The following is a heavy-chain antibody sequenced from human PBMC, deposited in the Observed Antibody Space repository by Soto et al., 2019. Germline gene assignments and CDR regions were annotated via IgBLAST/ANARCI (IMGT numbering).Heavy chain of an antibody. CDR2: IIPIFGTA. J-gene: IGHJ4*02. CDR3: ARDSVMTTVTTFYY. V-gene: IGHV1-69*13. Sequence: GASVKVSCKASGGTFSSYAISWVRQAPGQGLEWMGGIIPIFGTANYAQKFQGRVTITADESTSTAYMELSSLRSEDTAVYYCARDSVMTTVTTFYYWGQGTLVTVSS. D-gene: IGHD4-17*01. CDR1: GGTFSSYA.